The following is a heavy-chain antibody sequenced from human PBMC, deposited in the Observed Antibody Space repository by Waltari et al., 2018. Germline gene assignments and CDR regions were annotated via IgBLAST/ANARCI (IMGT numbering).Heavy chain of an antibody. CDR2: IKRDGSEI. Sequence: EVQLVESGGGLVQPGGSLRRSCVVWGLNFSRYWTSWVSQAPGKGLEWVANIKRDGSEIYYVDSVKDRFTIFRDNAKNSLYLEMNSLRVEDTAVYYCATEAGTTSVNWFDPWGQGTLVTVSS. V-gene: IGHV3-7*01. CDR1: GLNFSRYW. J-gene: IGHJ5*02. D-gene: IGHD6-19*01. CDR3: ATEAGTTSVNWFDP.